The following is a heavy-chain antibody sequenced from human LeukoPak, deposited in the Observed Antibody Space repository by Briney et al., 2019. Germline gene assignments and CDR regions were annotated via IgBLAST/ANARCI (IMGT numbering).Heavy chain of an antibody. D-gene: IGHD6-6*01. Sequence: SETLSLTCTVSGGSISSSSYYWGWIRQPPGKGLDWIGSIYYSGSTYYNPSLKSRVTISVDTSKNQFSLKLSSVTAADTAVYYCARSYSSSSALSFDYWGQGTLVTVSS. J-gene: IGHJ4*02. CDR3: ARSYSSSSALSFDY. V-gene: IGHV4-39*01. CDR2: IYYSGST. CDR1: GGSISSSSYY.